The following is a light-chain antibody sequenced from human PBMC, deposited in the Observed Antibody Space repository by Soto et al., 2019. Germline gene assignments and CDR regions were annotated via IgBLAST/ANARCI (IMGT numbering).Light chain of an antibody. CDR2: GTS. CDR1: QTIGRNY. Sequence: EIVLTQSPGTLSLSPGETATLSRRASQTIGRNYLAWYQQKPGQAPRLLIFGTSTRATGIPDRFSGSGSGTDFTLSISRLEPEDFAVYYCQQYASSPLLTFGGGTKVDIK. V-gene: IGKV3-20*01. CDR3: QQYASSPLLT. J-gene: IGKJ4*01.